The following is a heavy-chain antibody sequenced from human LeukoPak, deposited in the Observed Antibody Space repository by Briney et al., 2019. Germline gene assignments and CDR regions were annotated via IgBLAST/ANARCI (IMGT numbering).Heavy chain of an antibody. D-gene: IGHD6-19*01. CDR3: AKVLEGWLAFDC. Sequence: GGSLRLSYAASGLTFSTYAMSWVRQPPGKGLEWISAISGSGGSTYYADSVKGRFTISRDNSKDTLYLQMNSLRAEDTAVYYCAKVLEGWLAFDCWGQGALVTVSS. CDR1: GLTFSTYA. CDR2: ISGSGGST. J-gene: IGHJ4*02. V-gene: IGHV3-23*01.